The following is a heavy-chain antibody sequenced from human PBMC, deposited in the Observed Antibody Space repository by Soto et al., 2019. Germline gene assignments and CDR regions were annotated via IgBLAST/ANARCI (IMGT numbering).Heavy chain of an antibody. CDR1: GFSFSSYV. CDR2: ISGSGYTT. Sequence: PGGSLRLSCAASGFSFSSYVMSLVRQAPGKGLEWVSAISGSGYTTYYGESVKGRFTISRDNSKNTLYLQMNSLRAEDTAVYYCAKDPRYDSSGYSLNYFDYWGKGTLVTVSS. J-gene: IGHJ4*02. D-gene: IGHD3-22*01. CDR3: AKDPRYDSSGYSLNYFDY. V-gene: IGHV3-23*01.